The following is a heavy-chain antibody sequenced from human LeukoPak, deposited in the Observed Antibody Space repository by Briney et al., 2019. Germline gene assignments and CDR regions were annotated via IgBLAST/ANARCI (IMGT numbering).Heavy chain of an antibody. J-gene: IGHJ6*03. CDR3: ARWNIVVVRSARDYYYYMDV. Sequence: GASVKVSCKASGYTFTSYDINWVRQATGQGLEWMGWMNPNSGNTGYAQKFQGRVTMTRDTSISTAFMELSRLTSDDTAVYYCARWNIVVVRSARDYYYYMDVWGKGTTVTISS. V-gene: IGHV1-8*02. D-gene: IGHD2-2*01. CDR1: GYTFTSYD. CDR2: MNPNSGNT.